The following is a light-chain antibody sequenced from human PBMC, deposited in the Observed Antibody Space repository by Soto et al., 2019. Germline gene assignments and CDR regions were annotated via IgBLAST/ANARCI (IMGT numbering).Light chain of an antibody. V-gene: IGKV1-5*03. J-gene: IGKJ1*01. Sequence: DIPITQSPSSLSASDGDRVTITCRASQSISSWLAWYQQKPGKAPKLLIYKASTLKSGVPSRFSGSGSGTEFTLTISSLQPDDFATYYCQHYNSYSEAFGQGTKVDI. CDR3: QHYNSYSEA. CDR1: QSISSW. CDR2: KAS.